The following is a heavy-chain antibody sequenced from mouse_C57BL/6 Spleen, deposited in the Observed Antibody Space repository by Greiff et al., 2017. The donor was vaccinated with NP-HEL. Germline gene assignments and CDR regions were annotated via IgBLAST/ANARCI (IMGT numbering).Heavy chain of an antibody. CDR2: ISSGSSTI. D-gene: IGHD4-1*01. J-gene: IGHJ3*01. Sequence: EVKLMESGGGLVKPGGSLKLSCAASGFTFSDYGMHWVRQAPEKGLEWVAYISSGSSTIYYADTVKGRFTISRDNAKNTLFLQMTSLRSEDTAMYYCASLTGTNAYWGQGTLVTVSA. CDR1: GFTFSDYG. CDR3: ASLTGTNAY. V-gene: IGHV5-17*01.